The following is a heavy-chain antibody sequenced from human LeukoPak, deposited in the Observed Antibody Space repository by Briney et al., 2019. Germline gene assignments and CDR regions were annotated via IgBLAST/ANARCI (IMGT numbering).Heavy chain of an antibody. J-gene: IGHJ4*02. D-gene: IGHD4-17*01. CDR3: ARAYGDPTGDY. CDR1: GGSIRSSYYY. V-gene: IGHV4-39*07. CDR2: IYDSGST. Sequence: SETLSLTCTVSGGSIRSSYYYWGWIRQPPGKGLEWIGSIYDSGSTYYNPSLKSRVTISVDTSKNQFSLKLSSVTAADTAVYYCARAYGDPTGDYWGQGTLVTVSS.